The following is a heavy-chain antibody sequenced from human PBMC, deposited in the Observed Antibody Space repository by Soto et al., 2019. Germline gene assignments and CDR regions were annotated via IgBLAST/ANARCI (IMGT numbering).Heavy chain of an antibody. J-gene: IGHJ4*02. V-gene: IGHV4-59*01. CDR1: GGSISSYY. CDR2: IYYSGST. Sequence: SETLSLTCTVSGGSISSYYWSWIRQPPGKGLEWIGYIYYSGSTNYNPSLKSRVTISVDTSKNQFSLKLSSVTAADTAVYYCARVKYGGFGEHSLDYWGQGTLVTVSS. CDR3: ARVKYGGFGEHSLDY. D-gene: IGHD3-10*01.